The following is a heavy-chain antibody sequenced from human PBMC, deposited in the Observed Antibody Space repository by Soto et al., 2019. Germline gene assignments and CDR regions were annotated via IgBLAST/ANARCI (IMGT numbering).Heavy chain of an antibody. CDR3: ARDMGYCSGGSCYYYYGMDV. D-gene: IGHD2-15*01. V-gene: IGHV3-33*01. CDR2: IWYDGSNK. Sequence: GGSLRLSCAASGFTFSSYGMHWVRQAPGKGLEWVAVIWYDGSNKYYAVSVKGRFTISRDNSKNTLYLQMNSLRAEDTAVYYCARDMGYCSGGSCYYYYGMDVWGQGTTVTVSS. J-gene: IGHJ6*02. CDR1: GFTFSSYG.